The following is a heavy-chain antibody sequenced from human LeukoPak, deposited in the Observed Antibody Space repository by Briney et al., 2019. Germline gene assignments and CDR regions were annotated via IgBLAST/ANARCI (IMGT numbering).Heavy chain of an antibody. D-gene: IGHD3-16*01. CDR3: AKDYAVGSIDY. J-gene: IGHJ4*02. CDR2: ISRSGEST. V-gene: IGHV3-23*01. CDR1: GFTFSGFA. Sequence: GGSLRLSCAASGFTFSGFAMSWIRQAPGKGLEWVSSISRSGESTFYADSVRGRFTISRDNSRNTVSLQMESLRAEDTALYYCAKDYAVGSIDYWGQGTLVTVSS.